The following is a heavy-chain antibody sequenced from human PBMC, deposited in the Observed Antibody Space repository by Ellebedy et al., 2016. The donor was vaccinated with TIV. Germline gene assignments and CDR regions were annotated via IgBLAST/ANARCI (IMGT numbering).Heavy chain of an antibody. J-gene: IGHJ5*02. D-gene: IGHD2-15*01. CDR1: GGSISSSSYY. V-gene: IGHV4-61*01. CDR2: IYYSGST. CDR3: ARERNCSGGSCYPTDNWFDP. Sequence: SETLSLXCTVSGGSISSSSYYWSWIRQPPGKGLEWIGYIYYSGSTNYNPSLKSRVTISVDTSKNQFSLKLSSVTAADTAVYYCARERNCSGGSCYPTDNWFDPWGQGTLVTVSS.